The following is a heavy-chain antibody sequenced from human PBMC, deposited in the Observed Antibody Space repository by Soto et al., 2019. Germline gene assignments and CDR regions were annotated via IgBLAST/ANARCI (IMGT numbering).Heavy chain of an antibody. J-gene: IGHJ6*02. V-gene: IGHV1-24*01. CDR1: GYTLTELS. D-gene: IGHD5-18*01. Sequence: ASVKVSCKVSGYTLTELSMHWVRQAPGKGLEWMGGFDPEDGETIYAQKFQGRVTMTEDTSTDTAYMELSSLRSEDTAVYYRATDWRWNRRYSYGSYYYYGMDVWGQGTTVTVSS. CDR2: FDPEDGET. CDR3: ATDWRWNRRYSYGSYYYYGMDV.